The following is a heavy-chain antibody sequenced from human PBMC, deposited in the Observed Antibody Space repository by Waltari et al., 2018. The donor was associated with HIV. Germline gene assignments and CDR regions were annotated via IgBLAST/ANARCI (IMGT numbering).Heavy chain of an antibody. CDR3: AKGVTYDVLTGYSPFDS. CDR1: DASLTTSA. D-gene: IGHD3-9*01. J-gene: IGHJ4*02. CDR2: ISGTGDFT. V-gene: IGHV3-23*01. Sequence: EVHLLESGGGLVRPGGSLRLSCTASDASLTTSAMRWVRQAPGKGLEWVSSISGTGDFTFYADSVKGRLTISRDNSKNTVSLQMKSLRREDSAVYFCAKGVTYDVLTGYSPFDSWGQGTLVTVSS.